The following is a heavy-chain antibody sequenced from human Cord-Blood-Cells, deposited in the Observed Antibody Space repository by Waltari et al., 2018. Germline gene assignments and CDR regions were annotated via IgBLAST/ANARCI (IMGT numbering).Heavy chain of an antibody. CDR2: SNQSGST. V-gene: IGHV4-34*01. CDR3: ARERRPTVTDWFDP. D-gene: IGHD4-4*01. CDR1: GGSFSGYY. J-gene: IGHJ5*02. Sequence: VQLQQWGAGLLKPSETLSLTCAVYGGSFSGYYWSWIRQPPGKGLEWIGESNQSGSTNYNPCLKGRVSISGDTSKNQFSLKLSAGTAAYTAVYYCARERRPTVTDWFDPWGQGTLVTVSS.